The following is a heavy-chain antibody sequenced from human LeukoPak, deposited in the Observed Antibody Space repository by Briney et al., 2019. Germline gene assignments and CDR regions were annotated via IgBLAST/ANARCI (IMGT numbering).Heavy chain of an antibody. CDR1: GFTSRIFP. Sequence: GGSLRPSSAASGFTSRIFPTRWVRHAPGKGLEYVSVTSGNGGSTYYATSVKGRFTISRDNSKNTLYLQMGSLRAEEMAVYYCARTMDYRTLDYWGQGTLVTVSS. CDR2: TSGNGGST. CDR3: ARTMDYRTLDY. D-gene: IGHD4-11*01. V-gene: IGHV3-64*01. J-gene: IGHJ4*02.